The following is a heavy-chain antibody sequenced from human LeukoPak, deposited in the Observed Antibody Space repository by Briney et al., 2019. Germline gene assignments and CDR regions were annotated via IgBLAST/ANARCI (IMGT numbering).Heavy chain of an antibody. V-gene: IGHV3-7*01. Sequence: PAGSLSRYCSASGLTCSSYWLSCLRQAPGQGLEGGTRIKHEESEKYYVGSLKGRITISRDNAKNSLFLQMNSLRAEDTAVYYCARQGYYDRSGYYSWGQGTLVTVSS. CDR3: ARQGYYDRSGYYS. J-gene: IGHJ4*02. CDR2: IKHEESEK. CDR1: GLTCSSYW. D-gene: IGHD3-22*01.